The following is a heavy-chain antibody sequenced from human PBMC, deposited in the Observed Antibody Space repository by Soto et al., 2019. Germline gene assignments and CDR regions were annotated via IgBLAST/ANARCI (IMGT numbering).Heavy chain of an antibody. V-gene: IGHV3-30-3*01. J-gene: IGHJ6*02. Sequence: QPGGSLRLSCAASGFTFSTYAMEWVRQAPGKGLDWVALISYDGNNKYYADSVRGRFTISRDNSKNTLYLQMNTLRPEDTALYFCSRPVEPFYYYGMDVWGQGTTVTVSS. CDR1: GFTFSTYA. CDR2: ISYDGNNK. CDR3: SRPVEPFYYYGMDV.